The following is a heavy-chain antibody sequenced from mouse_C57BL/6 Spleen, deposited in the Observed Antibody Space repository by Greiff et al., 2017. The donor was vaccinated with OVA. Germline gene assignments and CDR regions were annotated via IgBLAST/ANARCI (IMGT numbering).Heavy chain of an antibody. V-gene: IGHV1-9*01. J-gene: IGHJ3*01. CDR1: GYTFTGYW. Sequence: QVQLQQSGAELMKPGASVKLSCKASGYTFTGYWMEWVKQRPGHGLEWIGEILPGSGSTNYNEKFKGKATLTADTSSNTAYMQLSSLTTEDSSIYDSARSLDCDGEFADWGQGTPVTVSA. CDR3: ARSLDCDGEFAD. CDR2: ILPGSGST.